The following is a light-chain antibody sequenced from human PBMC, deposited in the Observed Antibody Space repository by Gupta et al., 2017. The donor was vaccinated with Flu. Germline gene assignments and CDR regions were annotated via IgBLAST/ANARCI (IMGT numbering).Light chain of an antibody. CDR3: MQALQTPPFT. J-gene: IGKJ2*01. V-gene: IGKV2-28*01. Sequence: EIVMTQSPLSLTVRPGEPASISCRSSQSLLDRDGYNNLDWYVQRPGQSPQFLLYLRANRAPGASDRVTGSGSGTSCTLNFTSVEAEDVGVYYCMQALQTPPFTFGQGTKL. CDR1: QSLLDRDGYNN. CDR2: LRA.